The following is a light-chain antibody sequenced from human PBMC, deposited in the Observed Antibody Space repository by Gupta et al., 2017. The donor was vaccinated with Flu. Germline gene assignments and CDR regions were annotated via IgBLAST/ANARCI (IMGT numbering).Light chain of an antibody. CDR3: CSYGGSKF. V-gene: IGLV2-8*01. CDR1: SSDVGGYNY. Sequence: QSALTQPPSASGSPGQSVTISCTGTSSDVGGYNYVSWYQQHPGKAPKLIIYEVNKRPSGVPDRFSGSKSGNTASLTVSGLLAEVEADYYCCSYGGSKFFGGGTKLTVL. J-gene: IGLJ2*01. CDR2: EVN.